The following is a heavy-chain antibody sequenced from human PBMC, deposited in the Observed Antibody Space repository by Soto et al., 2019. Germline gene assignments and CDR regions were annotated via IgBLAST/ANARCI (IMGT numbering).Heavy chain of an antibody. Sequence: QLQLQESGPGLVKPSETLSLTCTVSGGSISSSSYYWGWIRQPPGKGLEWIGSIYYSGSTYYTPSLKSRVTISVDTSKNQFSLKLSSVTAADTAVYYCATSLEWLFRSNWFDPWGQGTLVTVSS. J-gene: IGHJ5*02. V-gene: IGHV4-39*01. CDR2: IYYSGST. D-gene: IGHD3-3*01. CDR1: GGSISSSSYY. CDR3: ATSLEWLFRSNWFDP.